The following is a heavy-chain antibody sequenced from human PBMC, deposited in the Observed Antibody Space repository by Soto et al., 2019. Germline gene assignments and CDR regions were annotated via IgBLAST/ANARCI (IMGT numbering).Heavy chain of an antibody. J-gene: IGHJ4*02. CDR3: AKDPGVRGVIIYYFDY. D-gene: IGHD3-10*01. Sequence: GSLRLSCAASGFTFSSYGMHWVRQAPGKGLEWVAVISYDGSNKYYADSVKGRFTISRDNSKNTLYLQMNSLRAEDTAVYYCAKDPGVRGVIIYYFDYWGQGTLVTVSS. CDR2: ISYDGSNK. V-gene: IGHV3-30*18. CDR1: GFTFSSYG.